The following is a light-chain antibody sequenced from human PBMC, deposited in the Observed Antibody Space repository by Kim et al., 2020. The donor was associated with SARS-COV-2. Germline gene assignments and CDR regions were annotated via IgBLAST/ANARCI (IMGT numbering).Light chain of an antibody. CDR1: SRDVGAYKY. Sequence: GQSIAISCTGTSRDVGAYKYVSWYQQHPGKAPTLMIYDVNNRPSGVSTRFSGSKSGNTASLTISGLQAEDEADYYCGSYTSSSTVVFGGGTKLTVL. J-gene: IGLJ3*02. CDR3: GSYTSSSTVV. V-gene: IGLV2-14*03. CDR2: DVN.